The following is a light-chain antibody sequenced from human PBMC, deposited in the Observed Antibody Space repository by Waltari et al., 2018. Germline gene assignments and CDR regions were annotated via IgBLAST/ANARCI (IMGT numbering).Light chain of an antibody. J-gene: IGLJ1*01. CDR1: SSDVGGYNY. V-gene: IGLV2-11*01. Sequence: QSALTQPRSVSGSPGQSITISCTGTSSDVGGYNYVTWYQQHPGKAPRLLIYDVNKRLSGVPWRFSCSKTGNTASLTISGLQADDESDYYCCSYAGSYTFAFGTGTLVTVL. CDR3: CSYAGSYTFA. CDR2: DVN.